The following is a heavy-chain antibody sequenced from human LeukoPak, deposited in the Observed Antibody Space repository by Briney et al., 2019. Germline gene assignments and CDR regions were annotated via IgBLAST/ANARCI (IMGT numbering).Heavy chain of an antibody. CDR3: AKVLVYERSGDDAFDI. V-gene: IGHV3-23*01. CDR2: ISGSGDNT. CDR1: GFTFSSYA. J-gene: IGHJ3*02. Sequence: GGSLRLSCAASGFTFSSYAMSWVRQAPGKGLEWVSGISGSGDNTYYADSVKGRFTISRDNSKNTLYLQMNRLRAEDTAVYYCAKVLVYERSGDDAFDIWGQGTMVTVSS. D-gene: IGHD3-22*01.